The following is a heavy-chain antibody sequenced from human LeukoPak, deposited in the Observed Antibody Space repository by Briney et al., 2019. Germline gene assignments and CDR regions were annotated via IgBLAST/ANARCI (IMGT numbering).Heavy chain of an antibody. CDR3: ARGIYGDYDTPFDY. CDR1: GGSISSSNW. D-gene: IGHD4-17*01. V-gene: IGHV4-4*02. J-gene: IGHJ4*02. Sequence: SETLSLTCAVSGGSISSSNWWSWVRQPPGKGLEWIGEIYHSGSTNYNPSLKSRVTISVDKSKNQFSLKLSSVTAADTAVYYCARGIYGDYDTPFDYWGQGTLVTVSS. CDR2: IYHSGST.